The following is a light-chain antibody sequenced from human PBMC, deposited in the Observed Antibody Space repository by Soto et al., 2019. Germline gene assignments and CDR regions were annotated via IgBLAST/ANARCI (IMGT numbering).Light chain of an antibody. Sequence: DIVMTQSPDSLAVSLGERATINCKSSQSVLYSSNNKNYLAWYQQKPGQPPKLLIYWASTRESGVPDRFSGSGSGTDLPLTIGSLQAEDGAVYYCQQYYSNALTFGGGTKVEIK. J-gene: IGKJ4*01. CDR1: QSVLYSSNNKNY. CDR2: WAS. V-gene: IGKV4-1*01. CDR3: QQYYSNALT.